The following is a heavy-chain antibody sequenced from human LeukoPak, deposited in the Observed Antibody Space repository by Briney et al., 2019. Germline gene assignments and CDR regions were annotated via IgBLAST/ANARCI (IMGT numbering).Heavy chain of an antibody. V-gene: IGHV4-4*07. D-gene: IGHD6-13*01. CDR2: IYTSVST. CDR1: VGSFSSYY. CDR3: ASVPAAAGIRRWYFDL. Sequence: SETLSHTCTVSVGSFSSYYPSCLPQPARKGLEWIGRIYTSVSTNYNPPLKSRVTMSVETSQNQFSLKLSSVTAADSAVYYCASVPAAAGIRRWYFDLCGRGNLVTVSS. J-gene: IGHJ2*01.